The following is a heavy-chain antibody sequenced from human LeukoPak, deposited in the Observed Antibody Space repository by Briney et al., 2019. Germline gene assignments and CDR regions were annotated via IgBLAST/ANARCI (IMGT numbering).Heavy chain of an antibody. CDR2: TNHSGST. D-gene: IGHD3-3*01. J-gene: IGHJ4*02. CDR1: GGSFSGYY. Sequence: PSETLSLTCAVYGGSFSGYYWSWIRQPPGKGLEWIGETNHSGSTNYNPSLKSRVTISVDTSKNQFSLKLSSVTAADTAVYYCAALYYDFSFWGQGTLVTVSS. V-gene: IGHV4-34*01. CDR3: AALYYDFSF.